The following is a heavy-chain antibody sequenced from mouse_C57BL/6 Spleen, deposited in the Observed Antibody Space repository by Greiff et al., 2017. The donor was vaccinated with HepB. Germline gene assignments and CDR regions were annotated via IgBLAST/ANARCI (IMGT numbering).Heavy chain of an antibody. J-gene: IGHJ4*01. V-gene: IGHV5-4*01. CDR1: GFTFSSYA. Sequence: EVKLVESGGGLVKPGGSLKLSCAASGFTFSSYAMSWVRQTPGKRLEWVAHISDGGSYTYYQDNVKGRFTISRDNTKNNLYLQMSHLKSEDTAMYYCARERLRHAMDYWGQGTSVTVSS. CDR3: ARERLRHAMDY. D-gene: IGHD2-2*01. CDR2: ISDGGSYT.